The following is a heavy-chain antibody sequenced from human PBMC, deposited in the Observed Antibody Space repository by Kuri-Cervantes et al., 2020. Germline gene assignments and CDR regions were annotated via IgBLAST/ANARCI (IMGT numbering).Heavy chain of an antibody. CDR3: ANSPHYYESSGYYAFDI. CDR2: ISYDGSNK. CDR1: GFTFSSYG. D-gene: IGHD3-22*01. J-gene: IGHJ3*02. Sequence: GESLKISCAASGFTFSSYGMHWVRQAPGKGLEWVAVISYDGSNKYYADSVKGRFTISRDNTKKSLYLQMNSLRAEDTAVYYCANSPHYYESSGYYAFDIWGQGTMVTVSS. V-gene: IGHV3-30*18.